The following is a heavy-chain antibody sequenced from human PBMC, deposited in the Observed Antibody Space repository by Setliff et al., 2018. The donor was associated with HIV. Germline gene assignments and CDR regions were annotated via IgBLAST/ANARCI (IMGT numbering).Heavy chain of an antibody. CDR3: ATDVSGYYDSSGPLRSPGIDY. CDR1: GFTFSNYG. Sequence: GGSLRLSCAASGFTFSNYGMHWVRQAPGKGQEWVIFIRYDGSDNYYADSVKGRFSVSRDSSKSTLYLQMNSLRPEDTAVYYCATDVSGYYDSSGPLRSPGIDYWGQGSMVTVSS. D-gene: IGHD3-22*01. CDR2: IRYDGSDN. J-gene: IGHJ4*02. V-gene: IGHV3-30*02.